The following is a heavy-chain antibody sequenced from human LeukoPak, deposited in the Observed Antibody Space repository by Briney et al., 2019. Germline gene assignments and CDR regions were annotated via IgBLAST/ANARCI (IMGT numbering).Heavy chain of an antibody. D-gene: IGHD2-15*01. CDR2: MNPKSGNG. J-gene: IGHJ5*02. CDR1: GYTFTSFD. V-gene: IGHV1-8*01. Sequence: ASVKVSCKASGYTFTSFDINWVRQATGQGPEWMGWMNPKSGNGGYAQKFQGRVTMTRNTSINTAYMELSSLRSEDTAVYYCARRLGCANKTSCYNWFDPWGQGTLVTVSS. CDR3: ARRLGCANKTSCYNWFDP.